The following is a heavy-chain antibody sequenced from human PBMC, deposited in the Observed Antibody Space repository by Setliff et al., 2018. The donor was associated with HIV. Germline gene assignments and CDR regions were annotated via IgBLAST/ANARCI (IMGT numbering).Heavy chain of an antibody. CDR3: VPQGPGPGSGWWRNWFDP. CDR2: IKQDGSEK. V-gene: IGHV3-7*03. CDR1: GFTLSNFW. Sequence: GGSLRLSCAASGFTLSNFWMTWVRQAPGKGLEWVASIKQDGSEKNYVDSVKGRFTLSRDNAKNSLYLQMSSLRADDTAVYFCVPQGPGPGSGWWRNWFDPWGQGTLVTVSS. J-gene: IGHJ5*02. D-gene: IGHD6-19*01.